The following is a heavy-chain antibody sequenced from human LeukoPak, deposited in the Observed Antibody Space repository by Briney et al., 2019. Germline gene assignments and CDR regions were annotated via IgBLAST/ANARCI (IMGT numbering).Heavy chain of an antibody. Sequence: GGSLRLSCAASGFTVSNNYMSWVRQAPGKGLGWVSVIYGGGSTSYADSVKGRFTISRDNSKNTLYLQMNSLRVDDTGVYYCARDRSDGNYYMVVWGKGTTVIVSS. V-gene: IGHV3-53*01. CDR3: ARDRSDGNYYMVV. CDR2: IYGGGST. CDR1: GFTVSNNY. D-gene: IGHD5-24*01. J-gene: IGHJ6*03.